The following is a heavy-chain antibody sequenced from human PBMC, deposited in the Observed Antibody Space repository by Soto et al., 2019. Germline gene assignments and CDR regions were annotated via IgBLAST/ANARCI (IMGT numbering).Heavy chain of an antibody. D-gene: IGHD3-3*01. CDR3: ARGPFWSGYYPRRYFDY. Sequence: PSETLSLTCTVSGGSISSYYWSWIRQPPGKGLEWIGYIYYSGSTNYNPSLKSRVTISVDTSKNQFSLKLSSVTAADTAVYYCARGPFWSGYYPRRYFDYWGQGTLVTVSS. CDR1: GGSISSYY. J-gene: IGHJ4*02. V-gene: IGHV4-59*12. CDR2: IYYSGST.